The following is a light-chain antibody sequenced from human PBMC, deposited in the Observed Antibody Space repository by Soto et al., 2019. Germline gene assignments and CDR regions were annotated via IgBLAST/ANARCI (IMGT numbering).Light chain of an antibody. J-gene: IGKJ1*01. V-gene: IGKV1-5*03. CDR1: QSISSW. Sequence: IQTTQSPSTLSASVGDRFTITCRASQSISSWLAWYQQKPGKAPKLLSYKASSLESGVPSRFSGSGSGTEITLSTSSLQPDDFATYYCQQYNSYSRTFGQGTKVDI. CDR3: QQYNSYSRT. CDR2: KAS.